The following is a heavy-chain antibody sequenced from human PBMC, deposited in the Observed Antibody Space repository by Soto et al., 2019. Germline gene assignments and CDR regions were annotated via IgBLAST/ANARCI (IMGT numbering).Heavy chain of an antibody. CDR3: ARQSVFDYYYDSSGYKDAFDI. V-gene: IGHV5-51*01. CDR1: GYSFTSYW. Sequence: GEALRISCKGSGYSFTSYWIGWVRQMPGKGLEWMGIIYPGDSDTRYSPSFQGQVTISADKSISTAYLQWSSLKASDTAMYYCARQSVFDYYYDSSGYKDAFDIWGQGTMVTVSS. CDR2: IYPGDSDT. D-gene: IGHD3-22*01. J-gene: IGHJ3*02.